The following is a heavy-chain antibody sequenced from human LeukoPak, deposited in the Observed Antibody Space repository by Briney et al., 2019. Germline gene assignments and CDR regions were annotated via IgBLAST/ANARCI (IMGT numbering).Heavy chain of an antibody. CDR3: ARVYPRGQGSADY. J-gene: IGHJ4*02. CDR1: GFTFSSYN. V-gene: IGHV3-21*01. D-gene: IGHD2-2*01. CDR2: ISSSSSYI. Sequence: PGGSLRLPCAASGFTFSSYNMNWVRQAPGKGLEWVSSISSSSSYIYYADSVKGRFTISRDNAKNSLYLQMNSLRAEGTAVYYCARVYPRGQGSADYWGQGTLVTVSS.